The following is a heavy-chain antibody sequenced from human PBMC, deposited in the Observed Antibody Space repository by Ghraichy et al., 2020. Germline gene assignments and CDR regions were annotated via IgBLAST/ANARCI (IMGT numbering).Heavy chain of an antibody. D-gene: IGHD4-23*01. CDR3: ARDQGTVAYLNYYYYGMDV. J-gene: IGHJ6*02. CDR2: ISYDGSNK. CDR1: GFTFSSYA. V-gene: IGHV3-30*04. Sequence: GGSLRLSCAASGFTFSSYAMHWVCQAPGKGLEWVAVISYDGSNKYYADSVKGRFTISRDNSKNTLYLQMNSLRAEDTAVYYCARDQGTVAYLNYYYYGMDVWGQGTTVTVSS.